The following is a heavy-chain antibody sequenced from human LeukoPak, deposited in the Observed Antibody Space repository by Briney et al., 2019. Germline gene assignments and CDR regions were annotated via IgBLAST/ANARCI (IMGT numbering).Heavy chain of an antibody. CDR2: IDTDGGST. CDR1: GFTFSSYA. Sequence: GGSLRLSCAASGFTFSSYAMHWVRQAPGKGLEWVSRIDTDGGSTGYADSVKGRFTISRDNAKNTLFLQMNSLRAEDTAVYYCARDLGGGGGYWGQGTLVTVSS. CDR3: ARDLGGGGGY. J-gene: IGHJ4*02. D-gene: IGHD3-16*01. V-gene: IGHV3-74*01.